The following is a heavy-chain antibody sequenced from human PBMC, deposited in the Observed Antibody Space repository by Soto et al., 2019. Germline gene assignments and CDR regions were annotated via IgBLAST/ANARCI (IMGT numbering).Heavy chain of an antibody. Sequence: QVQLVESGGGWVQPGRSLRLSCAASGFTFSSYGMPWVRQAPGKGLEWVAVISYDGSNKYYAGSVKGRFTISRDNSKNTLYLQMNSLRAEDTAVYYCAKQSGGSCYDYWGQGTLVTVSS. CDR2: ISYDGSNK. CDR3: AKQSGGSCYDY. J-gene: IGHJ4*02. CDR1: GFTFSSYG. D-gene: IGHD2-15*01. V-gene: IGHV3-30*18.